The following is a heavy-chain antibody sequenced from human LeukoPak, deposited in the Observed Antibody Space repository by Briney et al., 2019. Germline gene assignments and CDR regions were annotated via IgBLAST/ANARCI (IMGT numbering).Heavy chain of an antibody. CDR1: GFTFSSYA. Sequence: GGSLRLSCAASGFTFSSYAMSWGRQAPGKGLEWVSAISGSGGSTYYADSVKGRFPISRDNSKNTLYLQMISLRAADADVWYCLKGGRILECLLYPRRHFGYYYMDVWGKGTTGTVSS. J-gene: IGHJ6*03. D-gene: IGHD3-3*01. CDR3: LKGGRILECLLYPRRHFGYYYMDV. CDR2: ISGSGGST. V-gene: IGHV3-23*01.